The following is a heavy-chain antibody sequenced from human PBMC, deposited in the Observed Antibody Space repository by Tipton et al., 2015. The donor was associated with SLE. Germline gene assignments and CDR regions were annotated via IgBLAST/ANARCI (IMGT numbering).Heavy chain of an antibody. Sequence: SLRLSCAASGFTFSDYEMNWVRQAPGKGLEWVSYIGTSGTTIYYAASVKGRFTISRDNSKNSLYLQMNSLRTEDTALYYCAKDIGTTVTRGIFDYWGQGTLVTVSS. J-gene: IGHJ4*02. CDR3: AKDIGTTVTRGIFDY. D-gene: IGHD4-17*01. CDR2: IGTSGTTI. CDR1: GFTFSDYE. V-gene: IGHV3-48*03.